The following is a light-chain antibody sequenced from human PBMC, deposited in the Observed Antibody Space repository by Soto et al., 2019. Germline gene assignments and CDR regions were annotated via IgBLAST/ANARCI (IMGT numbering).Light chain of an antibody. CDR2: GAS. J-gene: IGKJ1*01. CDR3: QQYGSSPRT. V-gene: IGKV3-20*01. Sequence: EIVLTQSPGTLSLSPGETATLSCRASQTVTSYFAWYQQKPGQAPRLLIYGASSRATGIPDRFSGSGSGTDFTITISGLEPEDFALYYCQQYGSSPRTFGQGTKVEIK. CDR1: QTVTSY.